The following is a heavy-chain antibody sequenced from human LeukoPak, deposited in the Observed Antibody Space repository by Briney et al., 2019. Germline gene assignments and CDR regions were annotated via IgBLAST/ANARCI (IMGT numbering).Heavy chain of an antibody. CDR3: ARLGYYYESSGYYCDY. V-gene: IGHV1-3*01. J-gene: IGHJ4*02. CDR2: INAGNGNT. CDR1: GYTFTSHA. Sequence: GASVKVSCKASGYTFTSHAIHWVRQAPGQRLEWMGWINAGNGNTKYSQKFQGRVTITRDTSASTAYMELSSLRSEDRAVYYCARLGYYYESSGYYCDYWGQGTLVTVSP. D-gene: IGHD3-22*01.